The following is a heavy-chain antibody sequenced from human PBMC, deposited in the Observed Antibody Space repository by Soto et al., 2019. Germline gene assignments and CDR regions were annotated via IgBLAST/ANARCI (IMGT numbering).Heavy chain of an antibody. CDR3: ARDSPYDFWSGYSNAFDI. Sequence: PSETLSLTCTVSGGSISSGGYYWSWIRQHPGKGLEFIWYIYYSGSTYYNPSLKSRVTISLDTSKNQFSLKLSSVTAADTALYFCARDSPYDFWSGYSNAFDIWGQGTMVTVSS. D-gene: IGHD3-3*01. CDR1: GGSISSGGYY. CDR2: IYYSGST. J-gene: IGHJ3*02. V-gene: IGHV4-31*03.